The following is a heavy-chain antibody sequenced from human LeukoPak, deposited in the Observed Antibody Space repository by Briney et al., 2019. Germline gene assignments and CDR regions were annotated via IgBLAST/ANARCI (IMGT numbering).Heavy chain of an antibody. J-gene: IGHJ4*02. CDR2: IRGDNGNT. V-gene: IGHV1-18*01. CDR1: GYTFSNYG. D-gene: IGHD6-19*01. Sequence: ASVKVSCKASGYTFSNYGISWVRQAPGQGLEWVGWIRGDNGNTNYAQKFQGRVTMTEDTSTDTAYMELSSLRSEDTAVYYCATVGYSSGWYYFDYWGQGTLVTVSS. CDR3: ATVGYSSGWYYFDY.